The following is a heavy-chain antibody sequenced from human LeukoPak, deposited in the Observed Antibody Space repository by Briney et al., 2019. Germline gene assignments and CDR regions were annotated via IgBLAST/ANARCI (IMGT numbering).Heavy chain of an antibody. V-gene: IGHV3-48*01. CDR3: AKRDF. CDR1: GLTISSYS. CDR2: ISSSSSTI. J-gene: IGHJ4*02. Sequence: PGGSLRLSCAASGLTISSYSMNWVRQAPGKGLQWVSYISSSSSTIYYAGSVKGRFTISRDNSKNTLFLQMNSLRADDTAIYYCAKRDFWGQGTLVTVSS.